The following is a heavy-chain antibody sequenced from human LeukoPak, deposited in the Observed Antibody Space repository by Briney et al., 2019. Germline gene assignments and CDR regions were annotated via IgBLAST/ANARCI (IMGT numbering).Heavy chain of an antibody. V-gene: IGHV4-61*02. J-gene: IGHJ3*02. CDR3: ARDPPEASNAFDI. D-gene: IGHD6-6*01. Sequence: SETLSLTCTVSGGSISSGSYYWSWIRQPAGKGLEWIGRIYTSGSTNYNPSLKSRVTISVDTSKNQFSLKLSSVTAADTAVYYCARDPPEASNAFDIWGQGTMVTVSS. CDR1: GGSISSGSYY. CDR2: IYTSGST.